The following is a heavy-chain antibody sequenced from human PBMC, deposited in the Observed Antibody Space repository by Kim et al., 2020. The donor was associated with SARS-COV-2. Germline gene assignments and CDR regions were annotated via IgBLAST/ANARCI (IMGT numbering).Heavy chain of an antibody. CDR1: GFTFSRFA. Sequence: GGSLRLSCVGSGFTFSRFAMTWVRQVAGKGLEWVSTISSSADKTYYADSVKGRFSISRDNSNKMVYLQMNSLRVEDTAVYYCAKEGGELHWGQGTQVTVSS. J-gene: IGHJ4*02. D-gene: IGHD1-7*01. CDR3: AKEGGELH. CDR2: ISSSADKT. V-gene: IGHV3-23*01.